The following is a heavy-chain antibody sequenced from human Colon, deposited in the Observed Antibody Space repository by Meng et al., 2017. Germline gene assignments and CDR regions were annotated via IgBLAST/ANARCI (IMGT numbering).Heavy chain of an antibody. D-gene: IGHD3-10*01. V-gene: IGHV3-33*01. CDR1: GFTFSSYG. Sequence: GESLKISCAASGFTFSSYGMHWVRQAPGKGLEWVAVIWYDGSNKYYADSVKGRFTISRDNSKNTLYLQMNSLRAEDTAVYYCARDLSHGSGSYSAFDIWGQGTMVTVSS. CDR2: IWYDGSNK. J-gene: IGHJ3*02. CDR3: ARDLSHGSGSYSAFDI.